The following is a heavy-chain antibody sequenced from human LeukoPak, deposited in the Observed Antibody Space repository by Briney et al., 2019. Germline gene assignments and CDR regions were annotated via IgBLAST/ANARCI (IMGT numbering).Heavy chain of an antibody. J-gene: IGHJ4*02. V-gene: IGHV4-59*01. CDR1: GGSISSYY. CDR3: ARGGDYGDLRYFDY. CDR2: IYYRGST. Sequence: SETLSVTCTVSGGSISSYYWSWIRQPPGKGLEWIGYIYYRGSTNYNPSLKSRVTFSVDTSKNQFSLKLNSVTAADTAVYYCARGGDYGDLRYFDYWGQGTLVTVSS. D-gene: IGHD4-17*01.